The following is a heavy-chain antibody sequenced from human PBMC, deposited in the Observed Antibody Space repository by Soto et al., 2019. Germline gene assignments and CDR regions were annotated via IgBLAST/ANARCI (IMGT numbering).Heavy chain of an antibody. Sequence: ASVKVSCKASGGTFSSYAISWVRQAPGQGLEWMGGIIPILGIANYAQKFQGRVTITADKSTSTAYMELSSLRSEDTAVYYCARSRSIAARRPDYYYYGMDVWGQGTTVTVSS. CDR1: GGTFSSYA. V-gene: IGHV1-69*10. CDR2: IIPILGIA. D-gene: IGHD6-6*01. CDR3: ARSRSIAARRPDYYYYGMDV. J-gene: IGHJ6*02.